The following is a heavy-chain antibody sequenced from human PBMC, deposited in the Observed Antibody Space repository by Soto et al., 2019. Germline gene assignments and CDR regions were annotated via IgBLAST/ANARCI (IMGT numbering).Heavy chain of an antibody. CDR1: GFTFSGYW. Sequence: EAQLVESGGGLVQPGGSLRLSCAASGFTFSGYWMHWVRQAPERGLVWVSRINGDGTTTHYADSVKGRFTISRDNAKNTLYLQMNSLAAEDMAAYSCVRSREGYNLVADYWGQGTLVTVSS. CDR3: VRSREGYNLVADY. D-gene: IGHD5-12*01. J-gene: IGHJ4*02. V-gene: IGHV3-74*01. CDR2: INGDGTTT.